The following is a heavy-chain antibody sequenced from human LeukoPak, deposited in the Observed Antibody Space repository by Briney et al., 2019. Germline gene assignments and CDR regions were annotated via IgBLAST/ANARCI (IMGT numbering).Heavy chain of an antibody. V-gene: IGHV4-31*03. Sequence: SQTLSLTCTVSGGSISSGGYYWSWIRQHPGTGLEWIGYIYYSGSTYYNPSLKSRVTISVDTSKNQFSLKLSSVTAADTAVYYCASRRWFGELYDYRGQGTLVTVSS. CDR2: IYYSGST. J-gene: IGHJ4*02. CDR1: GGSISSGGYY. D-gene: IGHD3-10*01. CDR3: ASRRWFGELYDY.